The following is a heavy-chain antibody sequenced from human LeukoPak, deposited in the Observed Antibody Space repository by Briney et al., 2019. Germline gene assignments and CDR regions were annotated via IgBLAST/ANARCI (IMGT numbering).Heavy chain of an antibody. V-gene: IGHV3-48*03. D-gene: IGHD3-10*01. CDR3: ASASRQGVNY. CDR1: GITINTYQ. J-gene: IGHJ4*02. Sequence: PGGSLRLTCVVSGITINTYQMTWVRKRPGQGHERVSYMSDTCTINKADSLYGRFNISSDNSKTTLYLHLKSLSVEATAAAYCASASRQGVNYEGWGTLVTVSS. CDR2: MSDTCTI.